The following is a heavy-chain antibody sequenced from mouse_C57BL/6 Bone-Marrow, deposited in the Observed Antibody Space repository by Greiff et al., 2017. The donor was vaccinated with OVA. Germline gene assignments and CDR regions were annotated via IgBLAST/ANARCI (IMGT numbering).Heavy chain of an antibody. D-gene: IGHD1-1*02. J-gene: IGHJ4*01. CDR1: GFTFSSYA. V-gene: IGHV5-9-1*02. CDR3: TGEGVGDYYAMDY. Sequence: EVMLVESGEGLVKPGGSLKLSCAASGFTFSSYAMSWVRQTPEKRLEWVAYISSGGDYIYYADTVKGRFTISRDNARNTLYLQMSSLKSEDTAMYYCTGEGVGDYYAMDYWGQGTSVTVSS. CDR2: ISSGGDYI.